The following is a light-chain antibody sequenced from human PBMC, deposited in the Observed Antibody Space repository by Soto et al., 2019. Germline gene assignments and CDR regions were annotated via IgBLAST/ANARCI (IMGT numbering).Light chain of an antibody. CDR3: QQYDSSPKT. CDR2: GAS. V-gene: IGKV3-20*01. CDR1: QSVSSSY. Sequence: ESVWRQSPGTLSFAPGERATLSCRASQSVSSSYLAWYQQKPGQAPRLLIYGASSRATGIPDRFSGSGSGTDFTLTISRLEPEDFAVYYCQQYDSSPKTFGQGTKVDIK. J-gene: IGKJ1*01.